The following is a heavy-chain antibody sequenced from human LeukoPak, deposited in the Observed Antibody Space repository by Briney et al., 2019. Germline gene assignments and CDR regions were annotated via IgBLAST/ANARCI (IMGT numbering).Heavy chain of an antibody. J-gene: IGHJ5*02. CDR1: GYTFTSYY. Sequence: ASVKVSCKASGYTFTSYYMHWVRLAPGKGLEWMGGFDPEDGETIYAQKFQGRVTMTEDTSTDTAYMELSSLRSEDTAVYYCATLLTNYCSGGSCYRGNWFDPWGQGTLVTVSS. V-gene: IGHV1-24*01. CDR2: FDPEDGET. D-gene: IGHD2-15*01. CDR3: ATLLTNYCSGGSCYRGNWFDP.